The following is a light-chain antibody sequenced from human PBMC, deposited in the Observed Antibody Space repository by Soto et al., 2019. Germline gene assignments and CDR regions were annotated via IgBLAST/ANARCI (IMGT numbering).Light chain of an antibody. J-gene: IGKJ1*01. Sequence: DVVMTQSPLSLPVTLGQPASISCRSSQSLVHPDGNIYLSWFQQRPGQSPRRLIYKVSNRDSGVPDRISGSGSGTGLTLRISRVEAEDVGIYYCMQGTHWPWTFGQGTKVDIK. V-gene: IGKV2-30*02. CDR2: KVS. CDR3: MQGTHWPWT. CDR1: QSLVHPDGNIY.